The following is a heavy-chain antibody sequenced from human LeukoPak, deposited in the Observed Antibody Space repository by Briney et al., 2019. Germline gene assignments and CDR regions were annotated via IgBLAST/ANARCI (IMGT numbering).Heavy chain of an antibody. V-gene: IGHV3-66*01. CDR2: IYSGGGT. D-gene: IGHD3-22*01. Sequence: PGGALRLSCAASGFTVSSSYMNWVRQAPGKGLEWVSLIYSGGGTYYADSVKGRFTISRDNSKNTLYLQMNSLRAEDTAVYYCARNYYDSSAYYYFDYWGQGTLGTVSS. CDR1: GFTVSSSY. CDR3: ARNYYDSSAYYYFDY. J-gene: IGHJ4*02.